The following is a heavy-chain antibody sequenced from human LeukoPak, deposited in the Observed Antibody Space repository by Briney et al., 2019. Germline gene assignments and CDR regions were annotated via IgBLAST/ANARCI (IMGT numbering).Heavy chain of an antibody. CDR2: ISYEGINK. CDR3: ARGGYSSSWYPFDY. Sequence: GGSLRLSCAASGFTFSSYAMHWVRQAPGKGLEWVAMISYEGINKYYPDSVKGRFTISRDNSKNTLYLQENNLRTEDMAVYYCARGGYSSSWYPFDYWGQGTLVTVSS. D-gene: IGHD6-13*01. J-gene: IGHJ4*02. V-gene: IGHV3-30*01. CDR1: GFTFSSYA.